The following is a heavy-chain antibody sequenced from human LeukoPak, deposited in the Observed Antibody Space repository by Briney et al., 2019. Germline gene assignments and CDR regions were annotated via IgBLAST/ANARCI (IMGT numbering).Heavy chain of an antibody. CDR1: GFTFSSYA. J-gene: IGHJ4*02. D-gene: IGHD4-17*01. CDR2: ISGSGGST. CDR3: AKDLESDYGDYIRSDFGY. V-gene: IGHV3-23*01. Sequence: GGSLRLSCAASGFTFSSYAMSWVRQAPGKGMEWVSAISGSGGSTYYADSVKGRFTISRDNSKNTLYLQMNSLRAEDTAVYYCAKDLESDYGDYIRSDFGYWGQGTLVTVSS.